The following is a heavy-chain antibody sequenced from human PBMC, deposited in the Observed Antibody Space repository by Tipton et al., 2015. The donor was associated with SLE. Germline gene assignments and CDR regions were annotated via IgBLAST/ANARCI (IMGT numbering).Heavy chain of an antibody. Sequence: TLSLTCAVYGGSFSGYYWSWIRQPPGKGLEWFGEINHSGSTNYNPSLKSRVTISVDTSKNQFSLKLSSVTAADTAVYYCARIPFWCTGGSCYSAGYYYYGMDVWGQGTTVTVSS. CDR3: ARIPFWCTGGSCYSAGYYYYGMDV. V-gene: IGHV4-34*01. J-gene: IGHJ6*02. D-gene: IGHD2-15*01. CDR2: INHSGST. CDR1: GGSFSGYY.